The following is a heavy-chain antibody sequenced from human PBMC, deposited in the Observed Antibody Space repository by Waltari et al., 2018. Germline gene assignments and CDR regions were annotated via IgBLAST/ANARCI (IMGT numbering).Heavy chain of an antibody. J-gene: IGHJ4*02. CDR1: GASIRRVKNY. V-gene: IGHV4-39*01. CDR3: ARSGTYRGYFDY. D-gene: IGHD1-26*01. Sequence: QLQLQESGPGPVKPSETLSLTCTVSGASIRRVKNYWGGVHQPPGKGLEWIGSIYYSGNTYYNPSLKSRVTISVDTSKNQFSLRLSSATAADTAVYYCARSGTYRGYFDYWGQGTLVTVSS. CDR2: IYYSGNT.